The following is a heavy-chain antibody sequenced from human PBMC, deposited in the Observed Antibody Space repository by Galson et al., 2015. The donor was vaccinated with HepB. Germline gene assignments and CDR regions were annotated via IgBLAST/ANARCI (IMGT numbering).Heavy chain of an antibody. CDR1: GFTFSNYG. D-gene: IGHD5-24*01. V-gene: IGHV3-30*18. CDR2: ISYDGSNK. Sequence: SLRLSCAASGFTFSNYGMHWVRQAPGKGLEWVAVISYDGSNKYYADSVKGRFTISRDNSKNTLYLQMNSLRAEDTAVYYCAKDRGDGYNGYYFDYWGQGTLVTVSS. J-gene: IGHJ4*02. CDR3: AKDRGDGYNGYYFDY.